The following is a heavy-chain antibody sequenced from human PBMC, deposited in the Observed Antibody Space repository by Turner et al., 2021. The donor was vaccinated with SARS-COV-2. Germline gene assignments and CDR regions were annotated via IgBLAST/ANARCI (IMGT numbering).Heavy chain of an antibody. CDR1: GLTFSTYA. V-gene: IGHV3-23*01. CDR3: AKRSSSSSSYYYGMDV. CDR2: SSGGGGST. D-gene: IGHD6-6*01. Sequence: DVQLLESGGGLVQPGGSLRLSCAASGLTFSTYAMSWVRRAPGKGLEWVSASSGGGGSTYYADSVKGRFTISRDNSKNTLYLQMNSLRAEDTAVYHCAKRSSSSSSYYYGMDVWGQGTTVTVSS. J-gene: IGHJ6*02.